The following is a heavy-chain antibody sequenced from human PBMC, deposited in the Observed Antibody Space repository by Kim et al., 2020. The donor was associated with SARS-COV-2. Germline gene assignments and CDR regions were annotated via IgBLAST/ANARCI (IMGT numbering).Heavy chain of an antibody. J-gene: IGHJ4*02. CDR1: GGSISSYY. D-gene: IGHD6-13*01. CDR3: ATSSSWYKVDY. CDR2: IYYSGST. Sequence: SETLSLTCTVSGGSISSYYWSWIRQPPGKGLEWIGYIYYSGSTNYNPSLKSRVTISVDTSKNQFSLKLSSVTAADTAVYYCATSSSWYKVDYWGQGTLVTASS. V-gene: IGHV4-59*01.